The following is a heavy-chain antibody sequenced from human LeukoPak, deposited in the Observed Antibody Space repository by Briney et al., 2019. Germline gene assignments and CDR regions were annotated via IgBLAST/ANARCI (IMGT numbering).Heavy chain of an antibody. CDR3: ARRWRDAFDI. J-gene: IGHJ3*02. Sequence: QPGGSLRLSCAASGFTFSSYAMHWVRQAPGKGLEWVAVISYDGSNKYYADSVKGRFTTSRDNSKNTLYLQMNSLRAEDTAVYYCARRWRDAFDIWGQGTMVTVSS. D-gene: IGHD4-23*01. CDR1: GFTFSSYA. V-gene: IGHV3-30-3*01. CDR2: ISYDGSNK.